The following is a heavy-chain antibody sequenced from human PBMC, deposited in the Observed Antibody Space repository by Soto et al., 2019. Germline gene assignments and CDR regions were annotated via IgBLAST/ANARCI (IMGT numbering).Heavy chain of an antibody. J-gene: IGHJ5*02. CDR3: ARIVLRYFDWLFGSDWFDP. V-gene: IGHV4-34*01. CDR2: INHSGST. Sequence: SETLSLTCAGYGGSFSGYYCSWIRQPPWKGLEWIGEINHSGSTNYNPSLKSRVTISVDTSKNQFSLKLSSVTAADTAVYYCARIVLRYFDWLFGSDWFDPGGHGTLVKVSS. CDR1: GGSFSGYY. D-gene: IGHD3-9*01.